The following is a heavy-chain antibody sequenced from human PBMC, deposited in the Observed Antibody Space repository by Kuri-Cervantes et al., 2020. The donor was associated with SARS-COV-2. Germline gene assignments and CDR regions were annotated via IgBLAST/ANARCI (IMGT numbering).Heavy chain of an antibody. D-gene: IGHD3-3*01. CDR3: AKAYNFWNYFDH. Sequence: GESLKISCAASTLTFNTYNMNWVRQAPGKGLEWVAVISYDGSNKYYKDSVKGRFTISRDNSKNTLYLQMNSLRAEDTAVYYCAKAYNFWNYFDHWGQGTRVTVSS. V-gene: IGHV3-30*18. J-gene: IGHJ4*02. CDR1: TLTFNTYN. CDR2: ISYDGSNK.